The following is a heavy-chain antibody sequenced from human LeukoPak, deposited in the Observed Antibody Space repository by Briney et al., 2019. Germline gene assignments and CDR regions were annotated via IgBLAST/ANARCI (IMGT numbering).Heavy chain of an antibody. J-gene: IGHJ5*02. D-gene: IGHD3-16*01. CDR2: IRYDGSNK. CDR3: AKNHSMIHPTSNWFDP. V-gene: IGHV3-30*02. Sequence: EAGGSLRLSCAASGFTFSSYGMHWVRQAPGKGLEWVAFIRYDGSNKYYADSVKGRFTISRDNSKNTLYLQMNSLRAEDTAVYYCAKNHSMIHPTSNWFDPWGQGTLVTVSS. CDR1: GFTFSSYG.